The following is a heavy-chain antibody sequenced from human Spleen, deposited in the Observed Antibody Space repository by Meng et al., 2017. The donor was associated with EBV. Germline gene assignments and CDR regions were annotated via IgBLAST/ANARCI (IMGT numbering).Heavy chain of an antibody. Sequence: QVQLVGVGGGLVKPGGSLRLSCAAVGFTFSDYYMSWIRQAPGKGLEWVSYISSGSSTIYYADSVKGRFTISRDNARNSLYLQMDSLRAEDTAVYYCARGDIVVVAAALGFDFCGQGTLVTVSS. CDR3: ARGDIVVVAAALGFDF. CDR2: ISSGSSTI. V-gene: IGHV3-11*01. D-gene: IGHD2-15*01. J-gene: IGHJ4*02. CDR1: GFTFSDYY.